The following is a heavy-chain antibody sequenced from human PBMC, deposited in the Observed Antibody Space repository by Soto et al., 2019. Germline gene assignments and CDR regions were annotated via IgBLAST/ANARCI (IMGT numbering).Heavy chain of an antibody. J-gene: IGHJ6*02. CDR3: ARARRGYYYYYGMDV. V-gene: IGHV4-59*01. CDR1: GGSISSYY. Sequence: LSLTCTVSGGSISSYYWSWIRQPPGKGLEWIGYIYYSGSTNYNPSLKSRVTISVDTSKNQFSLKLSSVTAADTAVYYCARARRGYYYYYGMDVWGQGTTVTVSS. CDR2: IYYSGST. D-gene: IGHD3-10*01.